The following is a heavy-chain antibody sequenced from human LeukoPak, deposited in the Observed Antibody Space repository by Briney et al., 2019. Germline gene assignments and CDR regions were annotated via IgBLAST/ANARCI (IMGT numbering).Heavy chain of an antibody. J-gene: IGHJ4*02. Sequence: GESLRLSCAASGFTFSNYAMHWVRQAPGKGLEWVSTIDGPTFRTHYADSVMGRFTISRDNSKNTLYLQVNSLRADDTAAYYCAKSYCSGGRCYSVLDYWGQGTLVTVSS. D-gene: IGHD2-15*01. CDR3: AKSYCSGGRCYSVLDY. V-gene: IGHV3-23*01. CDR1: GFTFSNYA. CDR2: IDGPTFRT.